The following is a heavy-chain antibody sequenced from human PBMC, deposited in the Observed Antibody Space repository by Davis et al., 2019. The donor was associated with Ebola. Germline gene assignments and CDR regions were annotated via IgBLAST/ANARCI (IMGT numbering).Heavy chain of an antibody. CDR3: ARDGQQAVPYTMDV. D-gene: IGHD6-13*01. CDR1: GFSFRDHA. Sequence: GESLKIPCAASGFSFRDHAMHLVRQAPGKGLEWVAQIWYDGNNKYYEDSVRDRFTISRDNSKNTLYLQMNSRRAEDTAVYYCARDGQQAVPYTMDVWGQGTTVRVSS. CDR2: IWYDGNNK. J-gene: IGHJ6*02. V-gene: IGHV3-33*01.